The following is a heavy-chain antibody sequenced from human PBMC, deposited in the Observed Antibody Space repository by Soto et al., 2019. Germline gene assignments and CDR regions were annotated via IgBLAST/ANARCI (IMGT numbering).Heavy chain of an antibody. D-gene: IGHD3-10*01. Sequence: VQLVESGGGLIQPGGSLRLSCAVSGFTVSNNYMSWVRQAPGKGLEGVSVIYSGGYTAYGDSVKGRFTISRDNSKNTPYLKMNSRGAGDRGVYYGAPPAGGGGYWGQGTLVTVSS. J-gene: IGHJ4*02. CDR1: GFTVSNNY. CDR2: IYSGGYT. V-gene: IGHV3-53*01. CDR3: APPAGGGGY.